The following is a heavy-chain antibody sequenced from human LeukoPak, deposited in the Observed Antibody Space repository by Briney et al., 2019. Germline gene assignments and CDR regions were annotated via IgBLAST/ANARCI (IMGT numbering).Heavy chain of an antibody. D-gene: IGHD6-13*01. CDR3: ARGESSGWYYFNY. Sequence: SETLSLTCTVSGGSISSYSWSWTRQPAGKGLEWIGRIYSTNYNPPLKSRVTISVDTPKNQFSLKLSSVTAADTAVYYCARGESSGWYYFNYWGQGTLVTVSS. CDR2: IYST. J-gene: IGHJ4*02. CDR1: GGSISSYS. V-gene: IGHV4-4*07.